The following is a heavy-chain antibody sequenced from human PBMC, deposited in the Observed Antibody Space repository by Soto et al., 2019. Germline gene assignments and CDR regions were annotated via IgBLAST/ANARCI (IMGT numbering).Heavy chain of an antibody. CDR1: GGTFSSYA. CDR2: IIPIFGTA. D-gene: IGHD2-21*02. Sequence: SVKVSCKASGGTFSSYAISWVRQAPGQGLEWMGGIIPIFGTANYAQKFQGRVTITADESTSTAYMELSSLRSEDTAVYYCARDEYCSGDCAHSGYYYGMDVWGQGTTVTVSS. CDR3: ARDEYCSGDCAHSGYYYGMDV. J-gene: IGHJ6*02. V-gene: IGHV1-69*13.